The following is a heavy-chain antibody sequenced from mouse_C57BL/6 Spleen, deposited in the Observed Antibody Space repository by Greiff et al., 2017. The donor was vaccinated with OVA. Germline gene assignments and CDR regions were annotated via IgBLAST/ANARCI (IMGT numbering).Heavy chain of an antibody. CDR1: GYSITSDY. CDR2: ISYSGST. J-gene: IGHJ4*01. CDR3: ARYGFITMVVATDYYAMDY. V-gene: IGHV3-8*01. D-gene: IGHD1-1*01. Sequence: EVKLMESGPGLAKPSQTLSLTCSVTGYSITSDYWNWIRKFPGNKLEYMGYISYSGSTYYNPSLKSRISITRDTSKNQYYLQLNSVTTEDTATYYCARYGFITMVVATDYYAMDYWGQGTSVTVSS.